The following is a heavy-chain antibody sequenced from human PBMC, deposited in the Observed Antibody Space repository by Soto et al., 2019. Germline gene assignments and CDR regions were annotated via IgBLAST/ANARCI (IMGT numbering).Heavy chain of an antibody. CDR1: GFTFSSFG. J-gene: IGHJ3*02. V-gene: IGHV3-33*01. CDR2: IWYDGSNK. Sequence: GGSLRLSCAASGFTFSSFGMHWVRQAPGKGLEWVAVIWYDGSNKYYADSVKGRFTISRDNSKNTQYLQMNSLRAEDTAVYYCARDIDGIAVAGSLFDIWGQGTMVTVSS. D-gene: IGHD6-19*01. CDR3: ARDIDGIAVAGSLFDI.